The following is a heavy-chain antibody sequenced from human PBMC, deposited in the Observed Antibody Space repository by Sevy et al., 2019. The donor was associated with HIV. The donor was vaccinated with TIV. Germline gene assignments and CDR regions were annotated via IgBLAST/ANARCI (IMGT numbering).Heavy chain of an antibody. CDR2: VKEDGSEK. CDR3: ARGDYYDRSGFYIDAFDV. J-gene: IGHJ3*01. D-gene: IGHD3-22*01. V-gene: IGHV3-7*04. Sequence: GGSLRLSCAASGFTFSRYWMSWVRQAPGKGLEWVGNVKEDGSEKYYGDSVKGRFTISGDNAKNSLFLQMKSLRAEDTAVYYCARGDYYDRSGFYIDAFDVWGQGTMVTVSS. CDR1: GFTFSRYW.